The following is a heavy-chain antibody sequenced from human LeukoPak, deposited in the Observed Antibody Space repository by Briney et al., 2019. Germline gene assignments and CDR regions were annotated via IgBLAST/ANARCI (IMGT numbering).Heavy chain of an antibody. D-gene: IGHD2-15*01. J-gene: IGHJ4*02. CDR3: ARDRGSDDPIDY. CDR1: GFTFNKYG. CDR2: IWHDGRNK. Sequence: PGGSLRLSCAASGFTFNKYGMHWVRQAPGKGPEWVAVIWHDGRNKYYADSAKGRFTVSRGNSKNTLYLQMSSLRAEDTAVYYCARDRGSDDPIDYWGQGTPVTVSS. V-gene: IGHV3-33*01.